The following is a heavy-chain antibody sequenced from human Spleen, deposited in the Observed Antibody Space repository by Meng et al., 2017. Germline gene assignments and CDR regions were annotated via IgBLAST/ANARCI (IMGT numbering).Heavy chain of an antibody. CDR3: TRDISKGGDCYYFDY. CDR2: INSDGSST. Sequence: GGSLRLSCAVSGVLFSGSDIHWVRQAPGKGLVWVSRINSDGSSTNYADSVKGRFTISRDNAKNTLYLQMNSLRAEDTAVYYCTRDISKGGDCYYFDYWGQGTLVTVSS. V-gene: IGHV3-74*01. J-gene: IGHJ4*02. D-gene: IGHD2-21*02. CDR1: GVLFSGSD.